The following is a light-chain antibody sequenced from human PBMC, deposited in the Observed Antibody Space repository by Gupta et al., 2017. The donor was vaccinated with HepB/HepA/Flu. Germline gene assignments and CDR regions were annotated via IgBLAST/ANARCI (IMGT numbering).Light chain of an antibody. CDR1: TIESYS. V-gene: IGLV3-21*03. CDR3: QVWDGSNDQGI. Sequence: SYVLTQPPSVSVAPGKTASIACGGSTIESYSVRWYQQMQGQAPVLVVYDDSDRPSGIPERFSGSNSGNTATLTISRVEAGDEADYYCQVWDGSNDQGIFGGGTKLTVL. CDR2: DDS. J-gene: IGLJ2*01.